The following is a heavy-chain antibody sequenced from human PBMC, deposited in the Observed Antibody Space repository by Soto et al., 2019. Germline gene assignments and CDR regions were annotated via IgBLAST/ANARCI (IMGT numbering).Heavy chain of an antibody. D-gene: IGHD3-9*01. CDR3: ARDLHRYYDILTGYSYEYYFDY. Sequence: GASVKVSCKASGYTFTSYGISWVRQAPGQGLEWMGWISAYNGNTNYAQKLQGRVTMTTDTSTSTAYMELRSLRSDDTAVYYCARDLHRYYDILTGYSYEYYFDYWGQGTLVTVSS. J-gene: IGHJ4*02. CDR2: ISAYNGNT. CDR1: GYTFTSYG. V-gene: IGHV1-18*01.